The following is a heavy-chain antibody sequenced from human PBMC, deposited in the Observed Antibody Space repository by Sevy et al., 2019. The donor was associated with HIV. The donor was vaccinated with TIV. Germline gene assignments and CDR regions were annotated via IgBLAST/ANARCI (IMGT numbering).Heavy chain of an antibody. V-gene: IGHV3-23*01. CDR1: GFTFINYA. D-gene: IGHD7-27*01. CDR3: VKAGGSTGGSSDY. CDR2: ISDTGGNT. J-gene: IGHJ4*02. Sequence: GGSLRLSCTASGFTFINYAMYWVRQTPGKGLEWVSVISDTGGNTYYADSVKGRFTISRDNSENTLYLQMNSLRAGDTAVYYCVKAGGSTGGSSDYWGQGTLVTVSS.